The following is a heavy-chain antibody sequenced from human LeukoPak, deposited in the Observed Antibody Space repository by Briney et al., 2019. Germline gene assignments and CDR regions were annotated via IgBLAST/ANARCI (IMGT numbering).Heavy chain of an antibody. J-gene: IGHJ5*02. CDR1: GGSISSYY. CDR3: ARHWDSSAYLNWFDP. Sequence: SETLSLTCTVSGGSISSYYWGWIRQPPGKGLEWTGYIYYSGSTNYNPSLKSRVTISVDTSKNQFSLKLSSVTAADTAMYYCARHWDSSAYLNWFDPWGQGTLVTVSS. D-gene: IGHD3-22*01. CDR2: IYYSGST. V-gene: IGHV4-59*08.